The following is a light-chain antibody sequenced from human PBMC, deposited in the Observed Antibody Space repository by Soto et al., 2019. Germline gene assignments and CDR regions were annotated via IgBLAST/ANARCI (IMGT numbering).Light chain of an antibody. CDR1: TSNFGTKS. CDR2: NSD. CDR3: ASWDDILHGPL. V-gene: IGLV1-44*01. J-gene: IGLJ2*01. Sequence: QSVLTQSPSASGTPGQRVTISCSGATSNFGTKSVNWYQHLPGAAPRLLIYNSDQRPSGVPDRFSGSKSGTSASLAISGLQSADEGDYFCASWDDILHGPLFGGGTKLTVL.